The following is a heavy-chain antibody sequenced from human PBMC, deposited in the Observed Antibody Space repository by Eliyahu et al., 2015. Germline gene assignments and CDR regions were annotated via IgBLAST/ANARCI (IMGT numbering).Heavy chain of an antibody. J-gene: IGHJ5*02. Sequence: VQLVQSGAEVXKPGASVKVSCKASGYTFPGYYMHWVRQAPGQGLEWMGWINPNSGGTNYAQKFQGRVTMTRDTSISTAYMELSRLRSDDTAVYYCARFRSDYSNSRGTFINWFDPWGQGTLVTVSS. CDR3: ARFRSDYSNSRGTFINWFDP. CDR2: INPNSGGT. CDR1: GYTFPGYY. V-gene: IGHV1-2*02. D-gene: IGHD4-11*01.